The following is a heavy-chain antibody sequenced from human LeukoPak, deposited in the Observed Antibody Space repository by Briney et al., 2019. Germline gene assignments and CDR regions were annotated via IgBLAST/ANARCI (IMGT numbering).Heavy chain of an antibody. CDR2: IIPIFGTG. Sequence: SVKVSCKASGGTFSNYAINWVRQASGQGLEWMGGIIPIFGTGKYAQEFQGRVTITADESTSTAYMELSSLRFEDTAVYYCEGIDETIWFGDRDKDAFDIWGQGTMVTVSS. CDR1: GGTFSNYA. V-gene: IGHV1-69*13. CDR3: EGIDETIWFGDRDKDAFDI. J-gene: IGHJ3*02. D-gene: IGHD3-10*01.